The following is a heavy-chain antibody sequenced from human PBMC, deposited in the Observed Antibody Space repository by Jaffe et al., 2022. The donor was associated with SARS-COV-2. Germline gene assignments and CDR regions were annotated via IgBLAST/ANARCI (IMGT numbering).Heavy chain of an antibody. J-gene: IGHJ3*01. CDR3: ARGDRGGSYLGVAFDL. D-gene: IGHD1-26*01. V-gene: IGHV1-46*01. CDR1: GYMFTNYY. Sequence: QVQLVQSGAEVKKPGASVNVSCKASGYMFTNYYIHWVRQAPGQRLEWMGLINPIGGSSSATQKFQGRVTMTRDTSTSTVYMELSRLTSEDTALYFCARGDRGGSYLGVAFDLWGQGTMVTVSS. CDR2: INPIGGSS.